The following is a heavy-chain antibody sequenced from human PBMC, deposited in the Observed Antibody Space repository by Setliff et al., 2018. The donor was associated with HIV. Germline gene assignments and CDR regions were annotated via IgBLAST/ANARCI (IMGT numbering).Heavy chain of an antibody. J-gene: IGHJ4*02. V-gene: IGHV4-38-2*01. D-gene: IGHD4-17*01. CDR2: IYYSGST. Sequence: SETLSLTCAVSGYSLSSDYYWGWIRQPPGKGLEWIASIYYSGSTYYNPSLKSRVTISLDTSKNQFSLKVGSVTAADTAVYYCAAKKSGDYPFNWGQGTLVTVSS. CDR3: AAKKSGDYPFN. CDR1: GYSLSSDYY.